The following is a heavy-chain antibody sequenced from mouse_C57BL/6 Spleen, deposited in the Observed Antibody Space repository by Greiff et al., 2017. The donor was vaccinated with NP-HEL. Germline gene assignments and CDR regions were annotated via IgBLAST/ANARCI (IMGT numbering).Heavy chain of an antibody. V-gene: IGHV1-76*01. D-gene: IGHD2-14*01. CDR3: ARGTPFDY. Sequence: QVQLKESGAELVRPGASVKLSCKASGYTFTDYYINWVKQRPGQGLEWIARIYPGSGNTYYNEKFKGKATLTAEKSSSTAYMQLSSLTSEDSAVYFCARGTPFDYWGQGTTLTVSS. CDR1: GYTFTDYY. J-gene: IGHJ2*01. CDR2: IYPGSGNT.